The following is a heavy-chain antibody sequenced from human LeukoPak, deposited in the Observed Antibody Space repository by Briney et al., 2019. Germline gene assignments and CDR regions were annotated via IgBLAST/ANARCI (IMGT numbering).Heavy chain of an antibody. CDR1: GFTFSSYS. D-gene: IGHD3-10*01. CDR2: ISSSGSTI. V-gene: IGHV3-48*04. CDR3: ARDITGHFDY. J-gene: IGHJ4*02. Sequence: PGGSLRLSCAASGFTFSSYSMNWVRQAPGKGLEWVSYISSSGSTIYYADSVKGRFTISRDNAKNSLYLQMNSLRAEDTAVYYCARDITGHFDYWGQGTLVTVSS.